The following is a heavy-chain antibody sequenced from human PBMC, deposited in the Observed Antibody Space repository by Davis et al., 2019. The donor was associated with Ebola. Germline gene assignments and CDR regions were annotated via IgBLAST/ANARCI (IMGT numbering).Heavy chain of an antibody. D-gene: IGHD5-18*01. V-gene: IGHV3-21*01. CDR2: ISSSNYYI. CDR1: GFTFSSYS. Sequence: GESLKISCAASGFTFSSYSMNWVRQAPGKGLEWVSSISSSNYYIYYADSLKGRFTISRDNAKNSLYLQMNSLRAEDTAVYYCARGLQLWYSFDYWGQGTLVTVSS. CDR3: ARGLQLWYSFDY. J-gene: IGHJ4*02.